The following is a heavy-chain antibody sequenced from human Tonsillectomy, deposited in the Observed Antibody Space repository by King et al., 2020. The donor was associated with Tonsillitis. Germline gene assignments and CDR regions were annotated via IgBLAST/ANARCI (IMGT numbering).Heavy chain of an antibody. J-gene: IGHJ4*02. Sequence: QLVQSGGGLVKPGGSLRLSCAVSGFTFSSYSMNWVRQAPEKGLEWVSSISSSSSYIYYADSVKGRFTISRDNANNSLFLQMNSLRAEDTAVYYCARDQQLIRWGQGTLVTVSS. CDR1: GFTFSSYS. CDR3: ARDQQLIR. D-gene: IGHD6-13*01. CDR2: ISSSSSYI. V-gene: IGHV3-21*01.